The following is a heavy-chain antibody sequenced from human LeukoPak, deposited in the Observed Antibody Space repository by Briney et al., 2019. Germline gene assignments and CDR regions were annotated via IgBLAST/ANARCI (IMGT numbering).Heavy chain of an antibody. CDR3: ATSQAALGASDAFDI. V-gene: IGHV1-24*01. CDR1: GYTLTELS. CDR2: FDPEDGET. J-gene: IGHJ3*02. D-gene: IGHD2-15*01. Sequence: ASVKASCKVSGYTLTELSMHWVRQAPGKGLEWMGGFDPEDGETIYAQKFQGRVTMTEDTSTDTAYMELSSLRSEDTAVYYCATSQAALGASDAFDIWGQGTMVTVSS.